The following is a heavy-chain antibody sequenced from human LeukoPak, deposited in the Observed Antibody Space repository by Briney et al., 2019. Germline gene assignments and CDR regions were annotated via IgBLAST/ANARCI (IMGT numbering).Heavy chain of an antibody. J-gene: IGHJ4*02. CDR3: ARGAVRGGTNFDY. CDR2: AYYRSKWYI. V-gene: IGHV6-1*01. CDR1: GDSLSGSPAV. Sequence: SQTLSLTCAISGDSLSGSPAVWNWIRQSPSRGLEWLGRAYYRSKWYIDYAVSVKGRITITPDTSKNQFSLQLNSVTPEDTAVYYCARGAVRGGTNFDYWGQGTHVTVSS. D-gene: IGHD3-10*01.